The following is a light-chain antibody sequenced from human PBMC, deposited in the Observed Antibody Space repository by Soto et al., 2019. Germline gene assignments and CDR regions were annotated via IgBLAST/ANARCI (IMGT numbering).Light chain of an antibody. Sequence: QSALTQPPSASGSPGQSVTISCTGTSSDVGDYNYVSWYQQHPGKAPTLLIYEVIKRPSGVPDRFSGSKSGNTASLTVSGLQADEEADYYCSSYAGSKIYYVFGTGTKLTVL. CDR3: SSYAGSKIYYV. CDR1: SSDVGDYNY. CDR2: EVI. J-gene: IGLJ1*01. V-gene: IGLV2-8*01.